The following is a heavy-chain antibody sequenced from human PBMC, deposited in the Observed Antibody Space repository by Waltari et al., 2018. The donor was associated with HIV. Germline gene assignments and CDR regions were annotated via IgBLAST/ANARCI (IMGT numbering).Heavy chain of an antibody. D-gene: IGHD3-22*01. CDR1: GYTLTALS. J-gene: IGHJ3*02. Sequence: QVQLVQSGAEVKKPGASVKVSCKVSGYTLTALSMHWVRQAPGQGLEWMGGFDPEDGETIYAQKFQGRVTMTEDTSTDTAYMELSSLRSEDTAVYYCATVVRPYYYDSSHAFDIWGQGTMVTVSS. CDR3: ATVVRPYYYDSSHAFDI. V-gene: IGHV1-24*01. CDR2: FDPEDGET.